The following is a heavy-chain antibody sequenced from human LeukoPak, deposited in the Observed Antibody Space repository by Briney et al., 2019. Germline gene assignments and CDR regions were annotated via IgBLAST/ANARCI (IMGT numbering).Heavy chain of an antibody. CDR2: INPSGVST. J-gene: IGHJ6*02. CDR1: GYTFTSYY. D-gene: IGHD6-6*01. Sequence: ASVKVSCKGSGYTFTSYYIHWVRQAPGQGLEWMGIINPSGVSTTYAQKFQGRATMTRDTSTSTVYMELSSLRSEDTAVYYCAREVGASSAAYYYYGMDVWGQGTTVTVSS. V-gene: IGHV1-46*01. CDR3: AREVGASSAAYYYYGMDV.